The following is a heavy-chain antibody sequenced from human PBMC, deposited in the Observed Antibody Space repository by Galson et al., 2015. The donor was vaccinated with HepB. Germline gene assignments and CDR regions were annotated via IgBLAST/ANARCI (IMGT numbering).Heavy chain of an antibody. Sequence: SLRLSCAASGFTFSSYDMHWVRQATGKGLEWVSAIGTAGDTYYPGSVKGRFTISRENAKNFLYLQMNSLRAGDTAVYYCARQYCTNGVCLYGMDVWGQGTTVTVSS. J-gene: IGHJ6*02. D-gene: IGHD2-8*01. CDR2: IGTAGDT. CDR3: ARQYCTNGVCLYGMDV. CDR1: GFTFSSYD. V-gene: IGHV3-13*01.